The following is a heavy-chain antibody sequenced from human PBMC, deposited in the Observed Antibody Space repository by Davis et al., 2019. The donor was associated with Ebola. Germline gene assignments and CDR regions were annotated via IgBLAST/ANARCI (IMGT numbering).Heavy chain of an antibody. CDR2: INSDGSST. J-gene: IGHJ4*02. D-gene: IGHD2-15*01. CDR1: GFTFSDYY. Sequence: GESLKISCAASGFTFSDYYMSWIRQAPGKGLVWVSRINSDGSSTSYADSVKGRFTISRDNAKNTLYLQMNSLRAEDTAVYYCAREGRYCSGGSCYKDLDYWGQGTLVTVSS. V-gene: IGHV3-74*01. CDR3: AREGRYCSGGSCYKDLDY.